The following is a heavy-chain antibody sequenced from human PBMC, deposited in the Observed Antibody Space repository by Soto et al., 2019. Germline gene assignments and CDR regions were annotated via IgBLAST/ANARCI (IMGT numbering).Heavy chain of an antibody. CDR3: AKSVAGSDYYYYVIAV. V-gene: IGHV5-51*01. J-gene: IGHJ6*02. CDR1: GYSFATTW. D-gene: IGHD6-19*01. Sequence: GESLKISCKASGYSFATTWIGWVRQTPGKGLEWMGIIYPGDFDTKYSPSFEGHVTMSVDTSISTAYLKWSSLKASDTATYYCAKSVAGSDYYYYVIAVWGQGTTVTVSS. CDR2: IYPGDFDT.